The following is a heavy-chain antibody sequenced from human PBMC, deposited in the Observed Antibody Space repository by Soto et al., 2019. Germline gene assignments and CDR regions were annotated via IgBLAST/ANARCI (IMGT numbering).Heavy chain of an antibody. J-gene: IGHJ6*02. CDR1: GFIFSNYD. CDR3: ATRLLTGSLGMDV. D-gene: IGHD3-10*01. CDR2: ITGSGSDT. Sequence: PGGSLRLSCAASGFIFSNYDMSWVRQAPGKGLEWVSGITGSGSDTFYADSVKGRITISRDNSKNTLYLQMNSLRAEDTAVYYCATRLLTGSLGMDVWGQGTTVTVSS. V-gene: IGHV3-23*01.